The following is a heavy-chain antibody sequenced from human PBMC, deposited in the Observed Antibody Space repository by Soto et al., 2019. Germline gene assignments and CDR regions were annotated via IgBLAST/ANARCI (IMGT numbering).Heavy chain of an antibody. CDR2: IGLYNDYT. CDR1: GYTFTSYG. V-gene: IGHV1-18*01. J-gene: IGHJ4*02. Sequence: QVQLVQSGGEVKKPGASVKVSCKASGYTFTSYGISWVRQAPGQGLEWVGWIGLYNDYTYYAEKLQGRLTLGKDTSTSTVHMEVRSQTSDATSVYYCARGERWLAEFDYWGQGTLVTVSS. D-gene: IGHD6-19*01. CDR3: ARGERWLAEFDY.